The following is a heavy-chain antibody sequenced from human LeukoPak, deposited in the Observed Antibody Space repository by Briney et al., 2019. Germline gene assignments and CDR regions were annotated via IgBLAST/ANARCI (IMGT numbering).Heavy chain of an antibody. V-gene: IGHV1-18*01. J-gene: IGHJ6*03. CDR2: ISAYNGNT. CDR1: GYTFTSYG. CDR3: ARDIRSGYYWGNWYYYYYMDV. Sequence: GASVKVSCKASGYTFTSYGISWVRQAPGQGLEWMGWISAYNGNTNYAQKLQGRVTMTTDTSTSTAYMELRSLRSDDTAVYYCARDIRSGYYWGNWYYYYYMDVWGKGTTVTVSS. D-gene: IGHD3-22*01.